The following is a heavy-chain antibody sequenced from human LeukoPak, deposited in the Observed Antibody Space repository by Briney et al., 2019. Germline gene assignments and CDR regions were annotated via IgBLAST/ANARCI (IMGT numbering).Heavy chain of an antibody. Sequence: SETLSLTCTVSGGSISSYYWSWIRQPPGKGLEWIGYIYYSGSTNYNPSLKSRVTISVDTSKNQFSLKLSSVTAADTAVYYCARRRVFGTSYYYYGMDVWGQGTTVTVSS. CDR2: IYYSGST. CDR3: ARRRVFGTSYYYYGMDV. D-gene: IGHD1-1*01. CDR1: GGSISSYY. V-gene: IGHV4-59*08. J-gene: IGHJ6*02.